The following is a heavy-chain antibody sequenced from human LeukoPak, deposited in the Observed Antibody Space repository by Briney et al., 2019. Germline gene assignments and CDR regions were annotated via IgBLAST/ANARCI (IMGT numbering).Heavy chain of an antibody. CDR1: GGSISSCTYS. J-gene: IGHJ4*02. V-gene: IGHV4-39*07. D-gene: IGHD1-1*01. Sequence: PSETLSLTCSVSGGSISSCTYSWGWIRQPPGKGLEWIGSFSCSGSTYYNPSLKRRVTISVDTSKSQFSLYMDSVTAADTAVYYCARDWNRYAYWGQGTLVTVSS. CDR3: ARDWNRYAY. CDR2: FSCSGST.